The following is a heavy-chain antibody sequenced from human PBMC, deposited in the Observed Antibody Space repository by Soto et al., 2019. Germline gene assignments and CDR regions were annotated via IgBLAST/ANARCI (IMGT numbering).Heavy chain of an antibody. J-gene: IGHJ4*02. CDR1: GGSISSGGYY. D-gene: IGHD3-22*01. Sequence: QVQLQESGPGLVKPSQTLSLTCTVSGGSISSGGYYWSWIRQHPGKGLEWIGYIYYSGSTYYNPSLKSRVTISIDTSKNQFSLKLSSVTAADTAVYYCARGVLAYYDSSGYYDYWGQGTLVTVSS. CDR3: ARGVLAYYDSSGYYDY. V-gene: IGHV4-31*03. CDR2: IYYSGST.